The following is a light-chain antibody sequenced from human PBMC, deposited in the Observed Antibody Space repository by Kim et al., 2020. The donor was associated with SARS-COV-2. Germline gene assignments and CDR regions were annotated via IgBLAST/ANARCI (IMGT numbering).Light chain of an antibody. V-gene: IGKV1-39*01. CDR1: ESITKY. J-gene: IGKJ1*01. Sequence: IQMTQSPSSLSASVGDRVIISCRASESITKYLNWYQQKPGRAPNLLIYTASSLQSGVPSRFSGSGYGTDFTLTISSLQPEDFATYYCQQSYKTPRTFGQGTKVEIK. CDR2: TAS. CDR3: QQSYKTPRT.